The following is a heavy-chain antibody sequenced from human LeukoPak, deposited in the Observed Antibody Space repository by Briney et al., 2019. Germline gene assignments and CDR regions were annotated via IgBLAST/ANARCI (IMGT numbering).Heavy chain of an antibody. D-gene: IGHD2-2*01. CDR1: GYTLTELS. CDR3: ATDIHCSSTSCKGY. CDR2: FDPEDGET. J-gene: IGHJ4*02. Sequence: ASVKVSCKVSGYTLTELSMHWVRQAPGKGLEWMGGFDPEDGETIYAQKFQGRVTMTEDTSTDTAYMELSSLRSEDTAVYHCATDIHCSSTSCKGYWGQGTLVTVSS. V-gene: IGHV1-24*01.